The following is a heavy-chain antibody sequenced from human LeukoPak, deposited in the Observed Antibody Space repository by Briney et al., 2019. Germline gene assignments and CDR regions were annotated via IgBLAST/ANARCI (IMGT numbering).Heavy chain of an antibody. CDR2: ISPSGGST. Sequence: ASVKVSCKAFGYTFTGYWMHWVRQAPGQGPEWMGVISPSGGSTIYAQKFQGRVTMTRDTSISTAYMELSRLRSDDTAVYYCARVSGDCSSTSCSHFDYWGQGTLVTVSS. CDR1: GYTFTGYW. CDR3: ARVSGDCSSTSCSHFDY. D-gene: IGHD2-2*01. J-gene: IGHJ4*02. V-gene: IGHV1-2*02.